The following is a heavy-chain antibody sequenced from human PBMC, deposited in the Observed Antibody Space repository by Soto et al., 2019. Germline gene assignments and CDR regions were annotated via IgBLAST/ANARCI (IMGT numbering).Heavy chain of an antibody. CDR1: GFSFSDHY. CDR2: TRNKANSYTT. CDR3: LRASYSSGWYSDY. J-gene: IGHJ4*02. D-gene: IGHD6-19*01. V-gene: IGHV3-72*01. Sequence: EVQLVESGGGLVQPGGSLRLSCAASGFSFSDHYVDWVRQAPGKGLEWVGRTRNKANSYTTEYAASVKGRFTISRDDAKNSLYLQMNCLKTEDTAVYYCLRASYSSGWYSDYWGQGTLDTVSS.